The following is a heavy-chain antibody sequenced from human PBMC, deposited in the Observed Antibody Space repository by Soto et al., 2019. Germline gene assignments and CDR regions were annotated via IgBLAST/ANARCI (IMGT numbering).Heavy chain of an antibody. CDR1: GFTFSTVS. CDR2: ISSSGGTK. V-gene: IGHV3-48*01. D-gene: IGHD2-21*01. J-gene: IGHJ4*02. CDR3: ARAFLWIDS. Sequence: GGSLRLSCAASGFTFSTVSMHWVRQSPGKGLEWISYISSSGGTKYYGDSAEGRFTISRDNAKSLLYLQMNSLRVEDTAIYYCARAFLWIDSWGQGTPVTVSS.